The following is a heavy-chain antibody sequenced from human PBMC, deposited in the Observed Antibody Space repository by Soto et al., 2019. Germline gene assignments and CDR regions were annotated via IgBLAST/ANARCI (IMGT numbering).Heavy chain of an antibody. V-gene: IGHV4-31*03. Sequence: QVQLQESGPGLVKPSQTLSLTCTVSGGSISSGGYYWSWIHQHPGKGLEWIGYIYYSGTYYNPSLKSRVTISVDTSKNQFSLKLSSVTAADTAVYYCAIRNGSGSYYVDYWGQGTLVTVSS. D-gene: IGHD3-10*01. CDR1: GGSISSGGYY. CDR2: IYYSGT. J-gene: IGHJ4*02. CDR3: AIRNGSGSYYVDY.